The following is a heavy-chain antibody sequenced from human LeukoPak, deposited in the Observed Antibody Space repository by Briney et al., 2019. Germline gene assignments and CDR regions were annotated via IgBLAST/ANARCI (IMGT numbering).Heavy chain of an antibody. Sequence: PGGSLRLSCAASEFSVGSNYMTWVRQAPGKGLEWVSAISGSGGSTYYADSVKGRFTISRDNSKNTLYLQMNSLRAEDTAVYYCAKIVVVTEGDFDYWGQGTLVTVSS. J-gene: IGHJ4*02. CDR2: ISGSGGST. CDR3: AKIVVVTEGDFDY. D-gene: IGHD2-21*02. V-gene: IGHV3-23*01. CDR1: EFSVGSNY.